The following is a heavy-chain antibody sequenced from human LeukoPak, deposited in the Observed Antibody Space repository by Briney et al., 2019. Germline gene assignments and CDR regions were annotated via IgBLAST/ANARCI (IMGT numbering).Heavy chain of an antibody. Sequence: GGPRSLSCAAPGSTFSSYGMHWVGQAPGKGLEWVSGTNWNGGTTGYVDSVKGRFTISRDNAKNSLYLQMNSLRAEDTALYHCARDRSYGSFDYWGQGTLVTVSS. V-gene: IGHV3-20*01. J-gene: IGHJ4*02. CDR1: GSTFSSYG. CDR3: ARDRSYGSFDY. CDR2: TNWNGGTT. D-gene: IGHD5-18*01.